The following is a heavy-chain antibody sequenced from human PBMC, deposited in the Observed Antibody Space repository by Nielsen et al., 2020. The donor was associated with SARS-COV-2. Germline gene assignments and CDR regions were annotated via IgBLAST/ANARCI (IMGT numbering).Heavy chain of an antibody. Sequence: SETLSLTCTVSGGSISSYYWTWIRQPPGKGLEWIGYIYYSGRTTYNPSLNSRVTISSDTTKNQFSLKLSSVTAADTAVYYCARHAGGGGSYYLDYWGQGTLVTVSS. CDR3: ARHAGGGGSYYLDY. D-gene: IGHD2-15*01. V-gene: IGHV4-59*08. CDR1: GGSISSYY. CDR2: IYYSGRT. J-gene: IGHJ4*02.